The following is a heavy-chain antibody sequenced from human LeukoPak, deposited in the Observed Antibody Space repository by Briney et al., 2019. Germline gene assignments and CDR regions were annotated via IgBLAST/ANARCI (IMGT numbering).Heavy chain of an antibody. CDR3: ATGEAVAGTGVWFDP. D-gene: IGHD6-19*01. J-gene: IGHJ5*02. CDR1: GYTLTELS. CDR2: FDPEDGET. Sequence: ASVKVSCKVSGYTLTELSMHWVRQAPGKGLEWMGGFDPEDGETIYAQKLQGRVTMTEDTSTGTAYMELSSLRSEDTAVYYCATGEAVAGTGVWFDPWGQGTLVTVSS. V-gene: IGHV1-24*01.